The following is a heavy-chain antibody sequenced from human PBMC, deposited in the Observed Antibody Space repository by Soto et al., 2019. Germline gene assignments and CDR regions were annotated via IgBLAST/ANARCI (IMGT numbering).Heavy chain of an antibody. J-gene: IGHJ6*02. CDR3: ARLGDCRGGSCFSRYYYYGMDV. D-gene: IGHD2-15*01. V-gene: IGHV5-10-1*01. CDR2: IDPSDSYT. CDR1: GYSFTSYW. Sequence: GESLKISCQGSGYSFTSYWISWVRQMPGKGLEWMGRIDPSDSYTNYSPSFQGHVTISADKSISTAYLQWSSLKASDSAIYYCARLGDCRGGSCFSRYYYYGMDVWGQGTTVTVSS.